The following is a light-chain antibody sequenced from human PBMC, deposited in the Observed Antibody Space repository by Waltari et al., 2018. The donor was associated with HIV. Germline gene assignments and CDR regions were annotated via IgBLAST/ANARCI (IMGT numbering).Light chain of an antibody. CDR1: QMISSY. CDR2: GAS. CDR3: QQTYSLPVT. V-gene: IGKV1-39*01. Sequence: DIQMTQSPSSLSASVGDRVTITCRASQMISSYLNWYQQQPGRAPKLLIYGASTLQSGVPSRFSGSTSGTDFTLTISSLQPEDFATYHCQQTYSLPVTFGQGTKVDIK. J-gene: IGKJ2*01.